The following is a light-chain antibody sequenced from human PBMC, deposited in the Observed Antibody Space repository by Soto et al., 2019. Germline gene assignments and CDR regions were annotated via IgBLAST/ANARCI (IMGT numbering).Light chain of an antibody. CDR1: QSVSSN. V-gene: IGKV3-15*01. CDR2: GAS. CDR3: QRYNNWPYT. J-gene: IGKJ2*01. Sequence: EIVMTQSPATLSVSLGERATLSCRASQSVSSNLAWYQQKPGQAPRLLIYGASTRATGIPARFSGSGSGTEFALATSSLQAEGFAVYYCQRYNNWPYTFGQGNKLEIK.